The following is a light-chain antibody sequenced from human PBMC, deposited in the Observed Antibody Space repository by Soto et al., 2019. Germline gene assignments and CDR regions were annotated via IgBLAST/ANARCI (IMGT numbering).Light chain of an antibody. V-gene: IGLV3-21*04. CDR2: YDS. Sequence: SYKLTQPPSVSVAPGKTARITCGGNNSGSKSVHWYQQKPGQAPVLVIYYDSDRPSGIPERFSGSNSGNTATLTISRVEAGDEADYYCQVWDSSSDHPVFGGGTKLTVL. CDR3: QVWDSSSDHPV. CDR1: NSGSKS. J-gene: IGLJ2*01.